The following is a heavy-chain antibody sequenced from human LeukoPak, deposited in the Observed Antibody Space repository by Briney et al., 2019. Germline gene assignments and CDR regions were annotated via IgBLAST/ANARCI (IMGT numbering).Heavy chain of an antibody. CDR1: GFTFGDYA. CDR3: TREPGQIDY. V-gene: IGHV3-49*03. J-gene: IGHJ4*02. Sequence: GGSLRLSCTASGFTFGDYAMSWSRQAPGKGLEWVGFIRSKAYGGTTEYAASVKGRFTISRDDSKSIAYLQMNSLKTEDTAVYYCTREPGQIDYWGQGTLVTVSS. CDR2: IRSKAYGGTT.